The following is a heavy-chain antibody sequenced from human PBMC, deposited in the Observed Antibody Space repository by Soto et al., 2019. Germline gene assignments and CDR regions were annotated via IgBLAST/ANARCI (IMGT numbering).Heavy chain of an antibody. CDR1: GGSISSGDYY. CDR2: IYHSGST. CDR3: ASVRMLGGFFGMDV. D-gene: IGHD2-15*01. Sequence: SETLSLTCTVSGGSISSGDYYWSWIRQSPGKGLEWIGYIYHSGSTYYNPSLKSRVTMSVDTSKNHFSLKLTSVTAADTAMYYCASVRMLGGFFGMDVWGQGTTVTVSS. J-gene: IGHJ6*02. V-gene: IGHV4-30-4*01.